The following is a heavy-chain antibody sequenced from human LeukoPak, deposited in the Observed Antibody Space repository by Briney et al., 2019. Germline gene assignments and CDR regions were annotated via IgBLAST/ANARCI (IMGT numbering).Heavy chain of an antibody. CDR3: AGTRRYCSGGSCYNWFDP. CDR2: IYASGST. Sequence: SQTLSLTCTVSGGSISSDVYYWSWIRQPAGKGLEWIGRIYASGSTTYNSSLKSRVTISIDTAKNQFSLKLTSVTAADTAVYYCAGTRRYCSGGSCYNWFDPWGQGTLVTVSS. CDR1: GGSISSDVYY. D-gene: IGHD2-15*01. V-gene: IGHV4-61*02. J-gene: IGHJ5*02.